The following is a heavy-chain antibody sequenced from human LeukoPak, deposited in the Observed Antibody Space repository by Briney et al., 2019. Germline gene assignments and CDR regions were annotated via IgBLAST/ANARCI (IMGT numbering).Heavy chain of an antibody. D-gene: IGHD3-3*01. V-gene: IGHV4-61*02. CDR2: IYTSGST. J-gene: IGHJ5*02. CDR1: GYSISSGYY. CDR3: ARERLRLLDP. Sequence: SETLSLTCTVSGYSISSGYYWGWIRQPAGKGLEWIGRIYTSGSTNYNPSLKSRVTISVDTSKNQFSLKLSSVTAADTAVYYCARERLRLLDPWGQGTLVTVSS.